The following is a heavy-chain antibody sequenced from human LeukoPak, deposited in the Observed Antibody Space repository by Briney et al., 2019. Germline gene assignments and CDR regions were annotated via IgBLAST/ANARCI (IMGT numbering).Heavy chain of an antibody. Sequence: PGGSLRLSCAASGFTFYDYTMHWVRQAPGKGLEWVSLISWDGDNTYYADSVKGRFTISRDNRANSLYLQMNSLRSEDTALYYCAKDIRYRSGYSYGSFDYWGQGTLVTVSS. CDR1: GFTFYDYT. V-gene: IGHV3-43*01. CDR2: ISWDGDNT. D-gene: IGHD5-18*01. J-gene: IGHJ4*02. CDR3: AKDIRYRSGYSYGSFDY.